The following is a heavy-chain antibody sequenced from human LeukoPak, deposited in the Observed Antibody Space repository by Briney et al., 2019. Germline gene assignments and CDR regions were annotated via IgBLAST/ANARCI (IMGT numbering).Heavy chain of an antibody. J-gene: IGHJ6*03. CDR1: GYTFTSYG. CDR3: ARVRTLYGSGTPPGVVSYMDV. D-gene: IGHD3-10*01. Sequence: ASVKVSCKASGYTFTSYGISWVRQAPGQGLEWMGGIIPIFGTANYAQKFQGRVTITADESTSTAYMELSSLRSEDTAVYYCARVRTLYGSGTPPGVVSYMDVWGKGTTVTISS. CDR2: IIPIFGTA. V-gene: IGHV1-69*13.